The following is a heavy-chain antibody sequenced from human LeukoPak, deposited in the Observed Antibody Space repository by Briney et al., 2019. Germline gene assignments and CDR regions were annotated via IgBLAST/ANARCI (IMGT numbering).Heavy chain of an antibody. Sequence: SETLSLTCAVYGGSFSGYYWSWIRQPPGKGLEWIGEINHSGSTNYNPSLKSRVTISVDTSKNQFSLKLSSVTAADTAVYYYASDYANGFDYWGQGTLVTVSS. J-gene: IGHJ4*02. D-gene: IGHD4-17*01. CDR3: ASDYANGFDY. CDR2: INHSGST. V-gene: IGHV4-34*01. CDR1: GGSFSGYY.